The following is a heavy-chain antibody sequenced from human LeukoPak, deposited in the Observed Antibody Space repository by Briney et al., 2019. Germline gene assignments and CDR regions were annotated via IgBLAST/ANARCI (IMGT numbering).Heavy chain of an antibody. V-gene: IGHV3-30*18. D-gene: IGHD1-26*01. Sequence: GGSLRLSCAASGFTFSSFGMHWVRQAPGKGLEWVAVIAYDGSSRYYADSVKGRFTISRDDSKNTLYLQMKSLRTDDTAFYYCVKDHIESSGNYFTEYFQDWGQGTPVTVSS. CDR2: IAYDGSSR. J-gene: IGHJ1*01. CDR3: VKDHIESSGNYFTEYFQD. CDR1: GFTFSSFG.